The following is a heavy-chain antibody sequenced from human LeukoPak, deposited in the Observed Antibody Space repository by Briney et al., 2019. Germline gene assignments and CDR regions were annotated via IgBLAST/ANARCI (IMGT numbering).Heavy chain of an antibody. V-gene: IGHV4-34*01. CDR2: INHSGST. CDR1: GGSFSGYY. D-gene: IGHD3-3*01. J-gene: IGHJ6*02. CDR3: ARNYFWRIFGVVDYYYYYGMDV. Sequence: SETLSLTCAVYGGSFSGYYWSWIRQPPGKGLEWIGEINHSGSTNYNPSLKSRVTISVDTSKSQFSLKLSSVTAADTAVYYCARNYFWRIFGVVDYYYYYGMDVWGQGTTVTVSS.